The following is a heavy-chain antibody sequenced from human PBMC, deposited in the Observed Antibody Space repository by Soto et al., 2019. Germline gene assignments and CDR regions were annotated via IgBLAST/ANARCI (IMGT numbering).Heavy chain of an antibody. J-gene: IGHJ4*02. V-gene: IGHV4-59*02. CDR2: VFHSGSS. D-gene: IGHD6-19*01. CDR1: GASVTGFY. Sequence: PSETLSLTCTVSGASVTGFYWSWIRQPPGKGLEWIGYVFHSGSSNYNPSLKSRVTISVDTSKSQISLRLTSVTAADTAVYYCARGPGLGVGHNDYWGQGTLVTVSS. CDR3: ARGPGLGVGHNDY.